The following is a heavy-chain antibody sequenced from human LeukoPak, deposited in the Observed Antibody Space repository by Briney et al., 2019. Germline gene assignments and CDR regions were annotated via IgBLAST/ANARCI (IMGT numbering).Heavy chain of an antibody. V-gene: IGHV3-13*04. Sequence: PGGSLRLSCAASGFTFSSYDMHWVRQATGKGLEWVSAIGTAGDTYYPGSVRGRFTISRENAKNSLYLQMNSLRAEDTAVYFCAKDFRRADYYDSSGYYRMIDYWGQGTLVTVSS. J-gene: IGHJ4*02. D-gene: IGHD3-22*01. CDR1: GFTFSSYD. CDR2: IGTAGDT. CDR3: AKDFRRADYYDSSGYYRMIDY.